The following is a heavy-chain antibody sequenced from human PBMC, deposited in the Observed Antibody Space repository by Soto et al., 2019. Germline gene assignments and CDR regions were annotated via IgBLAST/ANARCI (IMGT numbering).Heavy chain of an antibody. CDR1: GYTFTSYG. V-gene: IGHV1-18*01. CDR3: ARDRPSYCSGGSCYHEGGMDV. Sequence: ASVKVSCKASGYTFTSYGISWVRQAPGQGLEWMGWISAYNGNTNYAQKLQGRVTMTTDTSTSTAYMELRSLRSDDTAVYYCARDRPSYCSGGSCYHEGGMDVWGQGTTVTVSS. CDR2: ISAYNGNT. J-gene: IGHJ6*02. D-gene: IGHD2-15*01.